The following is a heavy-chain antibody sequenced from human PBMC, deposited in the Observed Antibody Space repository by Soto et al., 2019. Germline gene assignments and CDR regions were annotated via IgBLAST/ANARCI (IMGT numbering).Heavy chain of an antibody. CDR1: GGSISSYY. Sequence: LTCTVSGGSISSYYWSWIRQPPGKGLEWIGYMYNTGSTIYNPSLKSRVTISVDTSKNQFSLKLNSVTAADTAVYYCARDLWGYCGADCYPLDVWGQGTTVIVYS. CDR2: MYNTGST. V-gene: IGHV4-59*01. J-gene: IGHJ6*02. D-gene: IGHD2-21*02. CDR3: ARDLWGYCGADCYPLDV.